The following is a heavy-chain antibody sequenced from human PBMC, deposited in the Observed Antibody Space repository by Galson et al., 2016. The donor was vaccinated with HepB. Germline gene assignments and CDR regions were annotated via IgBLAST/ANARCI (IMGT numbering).Heavy chain of an antibody. V-gene: IGHV3-11*01. CDR3: TRENPAAYDY. CDR2: ITRSGDSA. CDR1: GFSFSDYH. D-gene: IGHD6-13*01. Sequence: SLRLSCAASGFSFSDYHMTWIRQAPGKGLEWLSYITRSGDSAFYAPSVKGRFTVSRDNAKRSLYLEIHNLRDEDTAVYYCTRENPAAYDYWGQGTLVAVSS. J-gene: IGHJ4*02.